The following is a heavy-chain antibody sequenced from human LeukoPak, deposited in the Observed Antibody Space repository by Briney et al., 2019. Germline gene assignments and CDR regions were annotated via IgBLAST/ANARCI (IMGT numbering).Heavy chain of an antibody. CDR3: ARSSTGYYGSGSYYPYYMDV. V-gene: IGHV3-33*01. CDR2: IWYDGSNK. CDR1: GFTFSRFG. Sequence: PGGSLRLSCAASGFTFSRFGMQWVRQAPGKGLEWVADIWYDGSNKYYADSVKGRFTISRDNSKNTLYLQMNSLRAEDTAVYYCARSSTGYYGSGSYYPYYMDVWGKGTTVTVS. J-gene: IGHJ6*03. D-gene: IGHD3-10*01.